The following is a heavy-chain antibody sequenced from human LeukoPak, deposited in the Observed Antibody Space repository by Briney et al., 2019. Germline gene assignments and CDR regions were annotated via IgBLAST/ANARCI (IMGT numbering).Heavy chain of an antibody. CDR1: GSPFTNYW. D-gene: IGHD6-19*01. CDR3: ARHGGSSGWSGYGWFGP. J-gene: IGHJ5*02. Sequence: GEPLQISCRGSGSPFTNYWIAWARQMPGKGLEWMGIIYPGDSDTRYSPSFQSQVTISADKSITTACLQWSSLKTSDTAMYYCARHGGSSGWSGYGWFGPWGQGTLVTVSS. CDR2: IYPGDSDT. V-gene: IGHV5-51*01.